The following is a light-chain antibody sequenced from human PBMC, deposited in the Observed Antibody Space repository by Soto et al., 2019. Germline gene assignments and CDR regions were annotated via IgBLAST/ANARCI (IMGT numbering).Light chain of an antibody. CDR1: QTFSSH. CDR3: QQRSNWPPVIT. V-gene: IGKV3-11*01. J-gene: IGKJ5*01. Sequence: EIVLTQSPATLSLSPGERATLSCRASQTFSSHLAWYQQKPGQAPRLLIYDASKMATGIPARFSGRGSGTDFTLTISSLEPEDFVVYYCQQRSNWPPVITFGQGTRLEIK. CDR2: DAS.